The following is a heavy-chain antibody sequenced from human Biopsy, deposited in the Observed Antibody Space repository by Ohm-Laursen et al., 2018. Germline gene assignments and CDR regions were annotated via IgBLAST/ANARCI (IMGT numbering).Heavy chain of an antibody. CDR3: AREAIGVATTFDL. J-gene: IGHJ3*01. D-gene: IGHD5-12*01. Sequence: SETLSLTCTVSDVSISTYYWSWIRQSPGRGLEWIAHIYYNGDTDYNPSLKSRVTISLDAPKNQFSLKMGAVTAADTAIYYCAREAIGVATTFDLWGQGTMVAVSS. V-gene: IGHV4-59*01. CDR2: IYYNGDT. CDR1: DVSISTYY.